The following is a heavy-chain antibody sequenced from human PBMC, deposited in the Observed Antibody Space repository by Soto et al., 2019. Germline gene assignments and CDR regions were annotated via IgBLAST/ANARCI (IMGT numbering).Heavy chain of an antibody. CDR3: AKIGDPTYGNWYFDL. V-gene: IGHV3-23*01. CDR2: VDRTGSAT. J-gene: IGHJ2*01. Sequence: EVQLLQSGGDSVQPGGSLRLSCAASGCIFSSYAMSWVRQDPGKGLGWLSTVDRTGSATYYADSAKGRFTISRDNSKNTLFLQMNSLTAEDTAVYYCAKIGDPTYGNWYFDLWGRGTLITVSS. D-gene: IGHD3-10*01. CDR1: GCIFSSYA.